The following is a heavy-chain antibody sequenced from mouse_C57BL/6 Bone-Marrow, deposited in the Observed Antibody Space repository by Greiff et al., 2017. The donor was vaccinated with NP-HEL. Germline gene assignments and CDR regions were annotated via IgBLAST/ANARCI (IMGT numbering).Heavy chain of an antibody. V-gene: IGHV1-50*01. CDR1: GYTFTSYW. CDR3: ARSRWLLGY. D-gene: IGHD2-3*01. CDR2: IDPSDSYT. Sequence: QVHVKQSGAELVKPGASVKLSCKASGYTFTSYWMQWVKQRPGQGLEWIGEIDPSDSYTNYNQKFKGKATLTVDTSSSTAYMQLSSLTSEDSAVYYCARSRWLLGYWGQGTTLTVSS. J-gene: IGHJ2*01.